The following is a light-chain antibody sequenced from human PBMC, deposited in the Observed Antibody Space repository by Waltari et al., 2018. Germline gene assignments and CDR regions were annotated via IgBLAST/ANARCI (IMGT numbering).Light chain of an antibody. Sequence: DIQLTQSPSSLSAAVGDRVTINCRASQDINGALAWFQHQPGKAPTTLIYDISTRQSGVPSRFGGSGSGTDFTLTIDSLQPDDFATYYCQHYYYYPFTFGGGTKVEVK. J-gene: IGKJ4*01. CDR3: QHYYYYPFT. CDR2: DIS. CDR1: QDINGA. V-gene: IGKV1-16*01.